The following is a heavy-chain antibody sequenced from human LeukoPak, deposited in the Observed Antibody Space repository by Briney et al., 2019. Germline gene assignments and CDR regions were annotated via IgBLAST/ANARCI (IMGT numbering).Heavy chain of an antibody. CDR1: GFTFSNYA. D-gene: IGHD3-3*01. J-gene: IGHJ4*02. V-gene: IGHV3-23*01. CDR2: ISGSGGST. Sequence: PGGSLRLSCAASGFTFSNYAMNWVRQAPGKGLEWVASISGSGGSTYFAGSVKGRVTISRDNSKNTMYMQINSLRVEDTAVYYCAKGGQNYDFWRFDYWGQGSLVTVSS. CDR3: AKGGQNYDFWRFDY.